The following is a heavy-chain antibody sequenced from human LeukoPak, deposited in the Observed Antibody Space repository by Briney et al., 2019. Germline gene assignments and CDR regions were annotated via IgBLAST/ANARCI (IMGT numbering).Heavy chain of an antibody. CDR2: IIPIFGTA. J-gene: IGHJ4*02. CDR1: GGTFSSYA. V-gene: IGHV1-69*05. CDR3: ARDLFSSSHAFDY. Sequence: SVKVSCKASGGTFSSYAISWVRQAPGQGLEWMGGIIPIFGTANYAQKFQGRVTITTDESTSTAYMELSSLRSEDTAVYYCARDLFSSSHAFDYWGQGTLVTVSS. D-gene: IGHD2-2*01.